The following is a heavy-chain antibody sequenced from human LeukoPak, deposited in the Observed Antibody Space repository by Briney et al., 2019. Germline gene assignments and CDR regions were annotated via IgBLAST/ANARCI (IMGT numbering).Heavy chain of an antibody. V-gene: IGHV1-2*02. CDR2: INPNSGGT. D-gene: IGHD2-2*01. J-gene: IGHJ3*02. Sequence: ASVKVSCKASDYSFTSHGISWVRQAPGQGLEWMGWINPNSGGTNYAQKFQGRVTMTRDTSISTAYMELSRLRSDDTAVYYCAREASHPDAFDIWGQGTMVTVSS. CDR1: DYSFTSHG. CDR3: AREASHPDAFDI.